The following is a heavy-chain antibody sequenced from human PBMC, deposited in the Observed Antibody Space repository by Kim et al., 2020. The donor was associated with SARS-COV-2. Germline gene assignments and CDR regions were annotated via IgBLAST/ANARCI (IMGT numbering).Heavy chain of an antibody. CDR1: GFTFSSYG. CDR3: AKDQAGDSSRWYSHFDY. CDR2: ISYDGNNK. J-gene: IGHJ4*02. Sequence: GGSLRLSCAASGFTFSSYGMHWVRQAPGKGLEWVAVISYDGNNKYYADSVKGRFTISRDNSKNTLYLQMNSLRAEDTAMYYCAKDQAGDSSRWYSHFDYWGQRTLVTVSS. V-gene: IGHV3-30*18. D-gene: IGHD6-13*01.